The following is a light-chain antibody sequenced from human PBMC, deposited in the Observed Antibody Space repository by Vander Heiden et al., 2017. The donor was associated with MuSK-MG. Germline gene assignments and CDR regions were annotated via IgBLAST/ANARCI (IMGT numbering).Light chain of an antibody. Sequence: IVMTQSPATLSVSPGVRATLSCRASQSISTNLTWYQQKPGQAPRLLIYETSARATGIPARFSGSGSGTEFTLTISSLQSEDFAVFYCQQYNNWPLTFGGGTKVEIK. V-gene: IGKV3-15*01. J-gene: IGKJ4*01. CDR3: QQYNNWPLT. CDR2: ETS. CDR1: QSISTN.